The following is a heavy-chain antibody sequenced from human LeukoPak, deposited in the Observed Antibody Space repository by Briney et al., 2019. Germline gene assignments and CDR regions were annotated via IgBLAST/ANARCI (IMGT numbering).Heavy chain of an antibody. D-gene: IGHD1-26*01. CDR1: GFTFSSYS. CDR2: IKQIKQDGSEK. V-gene: IGHV3-7*05. Sequence: GGSLRFSCAAFGFTFSSYSMNWVRQAPGKGLEWVANIKQIKQDGSEKDYVDSVKGRFSISRDNAKNSLYLQMNSLRAEDTAVYYCARYRVGGFDMWGQGTMVTVSS. CDR3: ARYRVGGFDM. J-gene: IGHJ3*02.